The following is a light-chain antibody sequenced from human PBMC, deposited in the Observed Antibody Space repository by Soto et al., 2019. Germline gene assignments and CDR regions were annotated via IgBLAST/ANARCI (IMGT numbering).Light chain of an antibody. J-gene: IGKJ1*01. CDR1: QSVSNNY. V-gene: IGKV3-20*01. CDR2: GAS. CDR3: QQYGSSGT. Sequence: EIVLTQSPGTLSLSPGERATLSCRASQSVSNNYLAWYKQKPGQAPRLLIYGASNRATGIPDRFRGSGSGTDFTLTISRLEPEDFEVYYCQQYGSSGTFGQGTKVEIK.